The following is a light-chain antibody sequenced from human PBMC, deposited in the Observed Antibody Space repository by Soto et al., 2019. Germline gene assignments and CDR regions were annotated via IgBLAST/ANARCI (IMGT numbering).Light chain of an antibody. Sequence: IVLTQSPGTLSLSPGERATLSCRASQSVSSSYLAWYQQKPGQAPRLLIYGASSRATGIPARFSGSGSGTEFTLTISRVEPEDFAVYYCQQYNNWPPVTFGPGTKVDIK. CDR3: QQYNNWPPVT. CDR2: GAS. V-gene: IGKV3-20*01. J-gene: IGKJ3*01. CDR1: QSVSSSY.